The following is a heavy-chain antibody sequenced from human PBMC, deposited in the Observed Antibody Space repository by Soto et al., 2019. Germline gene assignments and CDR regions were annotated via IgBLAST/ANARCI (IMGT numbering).Heavy chain of an antibody. V-gene: IGHV1-18*01. CDR2: ISTYSGDT. J-gene: IGHJ5*02. Sequence: QVHLVQSGVEVKTPGASVKVSCQASGYTFFTYDVSWVRQAPGQGLEWMGWISTYSGDTKYAQKFQGRVTMTTDTSTSTAYFELASLRSDDTAVYYCARHHGPTTSENWFDPWGQGTLVTVSS. CDR1: GYTFFTYD. D-gene: IGHD5-12*01. CDR3: ARHHGPTTSENWFDP.